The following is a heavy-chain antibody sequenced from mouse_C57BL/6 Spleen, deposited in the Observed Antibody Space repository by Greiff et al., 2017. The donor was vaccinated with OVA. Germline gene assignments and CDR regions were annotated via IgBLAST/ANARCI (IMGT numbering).Heavy chain of an antibody. Sequence: EVKVVESGAELVKPGASVKLSCTASGFNIKDYYMHWVKQRTEQGLEWIGRIDPEDGETKYAPKFQGKATITADTSSNTAYLQLSSLTSEDTAVYYCARGFTTVVADYWGQGTTLTVSS. CDR2: IDPEDGET. V-gene: IGHV14-2*01. D-gene: IGHD1-1*01. CDR1: GFNIKDYY. CDR3: ARGFTTVVADY. J-gene: IGHJ2*01.